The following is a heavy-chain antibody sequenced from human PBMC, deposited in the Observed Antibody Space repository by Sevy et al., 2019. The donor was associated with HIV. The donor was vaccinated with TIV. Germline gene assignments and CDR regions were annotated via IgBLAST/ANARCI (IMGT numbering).Heavy chain of an antibody. D-gene: IGHD2-21*02. CDR3: ARSPYCGGDCYPLVY. CDR2: IYSGGGT. J-gene: IGHJ4*02. CDR1: GFTVSSNY. V-gene: IGHV3-53*01. Sequence: GGSLRLSCAASGFTVSSNYMSWVRQAPGKGLEWVSVIYSGGGTYYADSVKGRFTISRDNSKNTLYLQMNSLRAEDTAVYYCARSPYCGGDCYPLVYWGQGTLVTVSS.